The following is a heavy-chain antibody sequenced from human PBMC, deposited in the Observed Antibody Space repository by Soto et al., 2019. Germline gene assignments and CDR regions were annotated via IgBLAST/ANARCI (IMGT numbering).Heavy chain of an antibody. CDR2: INGRSNYV. D-gene: IGHD1-26*01. Sequence: EVQVVESGGGLVKPGGSLRLSCVFSGFTFSTYTMNWVRQAPGKGLEWVSSINGRSNYVYYADSVKGRFTISRDNAKNSLYLQMNRLRAEDTASYYCAREDGVVGSSSAFDHWGLGTLVTFSS. V-gene: IGHV3-21*01. CDR3: AREDGVVGSSSAFDH. CDR1: GFTFSTYT. J-gene: IGHJ4*02.